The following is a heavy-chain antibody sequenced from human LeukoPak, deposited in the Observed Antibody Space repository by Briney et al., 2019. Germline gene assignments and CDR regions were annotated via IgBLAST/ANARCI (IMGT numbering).Heavy chain of an antibody. J-gene: IGHJ4*02. V-gene: IGHV3-7*01. Sequence: GGSLRLSCAASRFTFSSNWMSWVRQAPGKGREWVANIKQDGSEKYYVDSVKGRFTISRDHAKNSLYLQMNSLRAEDTAVYYCAQGLEGFGGYCSGGSCYFSYWGQGTLVTVSS. CDR3: AQGLEGFGGYCSGGSCYFSY. D-gene: IGHD2-15*01. CDR1: RFTFSSNW. CDR2: IKQDGSEK.